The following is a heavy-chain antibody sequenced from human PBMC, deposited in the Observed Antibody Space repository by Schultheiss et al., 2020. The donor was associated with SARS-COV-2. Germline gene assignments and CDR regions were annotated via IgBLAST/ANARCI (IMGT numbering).Heavy chain of an antibody. V-gene: IGHV3-74*01. CDR1: GGSFSGYY. CDR3: ARALVGTPRMTN. J-gene: IGHJ4*02. CDR2: INSDGSST. Sequence: ETLSLTCAVYGGSFSGYYWSWIRQPPGKGLVWVSRINSDGSSTSYADSVKGRFTISRDNAKNTLYLQMNSLRAEDTAVYYCARALVGTPRMTNWGQGTLVTVSS. D-gene: IGHD1-26*01.